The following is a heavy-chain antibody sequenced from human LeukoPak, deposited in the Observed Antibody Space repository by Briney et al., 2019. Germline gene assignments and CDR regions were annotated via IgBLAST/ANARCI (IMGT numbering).Heavy chain of an antibody. V-gene: IGHV3-23*01. Sequence: GGSLRLSCAASGFTFSSYAMSWVRQAPGKGLEWVSAISGSGGSTYYADSVKGRFTISRDNSKNTLYLQMSSLRAEDTAVYYCAKVPGSTSYYFDYWGQGTLVTVSS. CDR1: GFTFSSYA. D-gene: IGHD2-2*01. J-gene: IGHJ4*02. CDR3: AKVPGSTSYYFDY. CDR2: ISGSGGST.